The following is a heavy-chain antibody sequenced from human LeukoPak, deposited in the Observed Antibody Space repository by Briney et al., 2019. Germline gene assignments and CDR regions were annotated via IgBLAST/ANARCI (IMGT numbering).Heavy chain of an antibody. J-gene: IGHJ4*02. CDR1: GYTFTSYD. CDR3: ARGGLVAGPYYFDY. Sequence: ASVKVSCKASGYTFTSYDINWVRQATGQGLEWMGWMNPNNGNTGYAQKFQGRITMTRDTSMTTAYMELSSPRSEDAAVYYCARGGLVAGPYYFDYWGQGTLVTVSS. CDR2: MNPNNGNT. V-gene: IGHV1-8*01. D-gene: IGHD6-19*01.